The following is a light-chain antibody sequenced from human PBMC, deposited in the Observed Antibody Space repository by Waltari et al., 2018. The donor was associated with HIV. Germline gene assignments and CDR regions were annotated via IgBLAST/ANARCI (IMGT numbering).Light chain of an antibody. CDR2: RTN. Sequence: QSVLTQPPSASGTPGQRVTISCPGSNSNIGSNYVYWYQQLPGTAPKVLIYRTNQRASGVPDRFSGSKSGTSASLAISGLRSEDEADYYCAAWDDSLSGPVFGGGTKLTVL. V-gene: IGLV1-47*01. CDR3: AAWDDSLSGPV. J-gene: IGLJ3*02. CDR1: NSNIGSNY.